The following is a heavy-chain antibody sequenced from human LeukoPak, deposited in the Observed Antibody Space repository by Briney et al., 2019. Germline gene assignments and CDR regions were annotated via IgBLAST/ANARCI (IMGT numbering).Heavy chain of an antibody. Sequence: GGSLRLSCAASGFTFSNYWMNWVRQAPGKGLEWVGRIKTKTDGGTADYAAPVKGRFTLSRDDSKNMLYLQMNSLKSEDTAVYYCSTDPYSSSSWHYWGQGTLVTVSS. CDR1: GFTFSNYW. D-gene: IGHD6-13*01. CDR2: IKTKTDGGTA. V-gene: IGHV3-15*01. J-gene: IGHJ4*02. CDR3: STDPYSSSSWHY.